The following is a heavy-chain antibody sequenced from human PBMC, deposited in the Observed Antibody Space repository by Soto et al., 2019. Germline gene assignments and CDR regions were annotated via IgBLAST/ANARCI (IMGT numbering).Heavy chain of an antibody. J-gene: IGHJ5*02. CDR1: GGSISSSSYY. CDR2: IYYSGST. V-gene: IGHV4-39*01. CDR3: ARIVGGVNWFDP. Sequence: PSETLSLTCTVSGGSISSSSYYWGWIRQPPGKGLEWIGSIYYSGSTYYNPSLKSRVTISVDTSKNQFSLKLSSVTAADTAVYYCARIVGGVNWFDPWGQRTLVTVSS. D-gene: IGHD3-16*02.